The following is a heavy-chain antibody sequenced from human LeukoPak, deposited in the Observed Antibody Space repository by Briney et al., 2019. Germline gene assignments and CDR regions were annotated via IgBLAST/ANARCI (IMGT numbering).Heavy chain of an antibody. D-gene: IGHD5-12*01. CDR3: ARVAPGGFDFHYYYYYMDV. CDR2: INPNSGGT. CDR1: GYTFTGYY. J-gene: IGHJ6*03. Sequence: SVKLSCKASGYTFTGYYMHWVRQAPGQGLEWIGWINPNSGGTNYAQMVQRRITTTRDTSISIAYMQLSRLRSDDTAVYYCARVAPGGFDFHYYYYYMDVWGKGTTVTVSS. V-gene: IGHV1-2*02.